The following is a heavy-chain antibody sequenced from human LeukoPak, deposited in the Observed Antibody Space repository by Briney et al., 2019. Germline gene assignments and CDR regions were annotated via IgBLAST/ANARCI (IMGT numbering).Heavy chain of an antibody. V-gene: IGHV4-61*02. J-gene: IGHJ4*02. CDR3: ARGAGIVGARGDY. CDR1: GGSISSGSYY. CDR2: IYTSGST. Sequence: SETLSLTCTVSGGSISSGSYYWSWIRQPAGKGLEWIGRIYTSGSTNYNPSLKSRVTISVDTSKNQFSLKLSSVTAADTAVYYCARGAGIVGARGDYWGQGTLVTVSS. D-gene: IGHD1-26*01.